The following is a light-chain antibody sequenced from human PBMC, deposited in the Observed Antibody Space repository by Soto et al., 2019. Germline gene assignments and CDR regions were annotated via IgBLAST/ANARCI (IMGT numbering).Light chain of an antibody. CDR3: QRYNSVPVT. V-gene: IGKV1-27*01. Sequence: IQMTQSPSSLSASVGDRVTITCRASQDIGIYLAWYQQRPGTVPKLLIYSASTLQSGFPSRFSGSGSGTDFTLTISSLQPEDVATYYCQRYNSVPVTFGKGTRLEIK. J-gene: IGKJ5*01. CDR2: SAS. CDR1: QDIGIY.